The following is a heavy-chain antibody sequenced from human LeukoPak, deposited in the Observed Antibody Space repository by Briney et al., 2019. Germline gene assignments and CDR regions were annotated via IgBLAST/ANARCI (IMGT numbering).Heavy chain of an antibody. D-gene: IGHD5-24*01. CDR2: ISSSSSYI. J-gene: IGHJ4*02. V-gene: IGHV3-21*01. CDR3: ARDGYNYRTVPYYFDY. Sequence: GGSLRLSCAASGFTFSSYWMSWVRQAPGKGLEWVSSISSSSSYIYYADSVKGRFTISRDNAKNSLYLQMNSLRAEDTAVYYCARDGYNYRTVPYYFDYWGQGTLVTVSS. CDR1: GFTFSSYW.